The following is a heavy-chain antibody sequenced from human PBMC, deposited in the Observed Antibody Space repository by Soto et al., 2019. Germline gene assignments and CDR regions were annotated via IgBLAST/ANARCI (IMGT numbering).Heavy chain of an antibody. CDR3: ARVVDGSYYFDY. Sequence: QLQLQESGSGLVKPSETLSLTCAVSGGSITSGGYSWTWIRQPPGKGLEWIGYIHHSGSTYYNPSLKSRVTISLDRAKHQFSLRLSSVTAADTAVYYCARVVDGSYYFDYWGEGTLVTVSS. CDR2: IHHSGST. V-gene: IGHV4-30-2*01. CDR1: GGSITSGGYS. D-gene: IGHD2-15*01. J-gene: IGHJ4*02.